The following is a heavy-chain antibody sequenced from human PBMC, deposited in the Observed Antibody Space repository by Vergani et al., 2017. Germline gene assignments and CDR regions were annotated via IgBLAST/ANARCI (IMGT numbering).Heavy chain of an antibody. CDR1: GVSVTDYN. J-gene: IGHJ5*02. Sequence: QVQLQESGPGLVKSSETLSLTCHVFGVSVTDYNCNWIRQAPGKGLEWIGSLSTTGAATHASHNPSLKSRVSISVDTSKSQFSLRLTSVTAADSAIYYCAGDTHSWQRADRWGQGLLVSVSS. D-gene: IGHD6-13*01. CDR3: AGDTHSWQRADR. CDR2: LSTTGAA. V-gene: IGHV4-59*02.